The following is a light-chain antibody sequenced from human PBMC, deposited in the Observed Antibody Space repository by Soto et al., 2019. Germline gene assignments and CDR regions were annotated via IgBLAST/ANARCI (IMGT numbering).Light chain of an antibody. Sequence: QSVLTQPPSVSGAPGQRVTISCTGSSSNIGAAYDVQWYQQLPGTVPKLLIYGNSNRPSGVPDRFSGSKSGTSASLAITGLQAEDEADYYCQSYDRSLSVWVFGGGTKLTVL. CDR2: GNS. V-gene: IGLV1-40*01. J-gene: IGLJ3*02. CDR1: SSNIGAAYD. CDR3: QSYDRSLSVWV.